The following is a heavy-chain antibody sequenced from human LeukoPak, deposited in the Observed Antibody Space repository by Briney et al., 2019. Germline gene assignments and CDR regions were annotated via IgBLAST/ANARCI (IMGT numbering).Heavy chain of an antibody. V-gene: IGHV4-4*07. D-gene: IGHD6-19*01. CDR1: GGSISGYY. CDR3: AREDSRGWWEEGYYFDY. J-gene: IGHJ4*02. CDR2: IYSSGST. Sequence: SETLSLTCTVSGGSISGYYWSWIRQPAGKGLEWIGRIYSSGSTIYNPSLKSRVTISVDTSKNQFSLKLSSETAADTAVYYCAREDSRGWWEEGYYFDYWGQGTLVTVSS.